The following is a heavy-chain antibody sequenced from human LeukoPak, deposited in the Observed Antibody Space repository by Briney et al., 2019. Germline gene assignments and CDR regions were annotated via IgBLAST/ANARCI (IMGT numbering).Heavy chain of an antibody. Sequence: WASVKVSRKASGYTFTGYYMHWVRQAPGQGLEWMGWINPNSGGTNYAQKFQGRVTMTRDTSISTAYMELSRLRSDDTAVYYCAKDGSGSPYFDIWGQGTMVTVSS. CDR1: GYTFTGYY. V-gene: IGHV1-2*02. CDR2: INPNSGGT. D-gene: IGHD6-19*01. J-gene: IGHJ3*02. CDR3: AKDGSGSPYFDI.